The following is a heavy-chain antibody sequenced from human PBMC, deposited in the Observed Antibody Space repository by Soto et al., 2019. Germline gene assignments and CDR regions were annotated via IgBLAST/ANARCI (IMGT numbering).Heavy chain of an antibody. D-gene: IGHD6-19*01. CDR2: ISAYNGNT. V-gene: IGHV1-18*01. CDR1: GYTFTSYG. Sequence: GASVKVSCKASGYTFTSYGISWVRQAPGQGLEWMGWISAYNGNTKYAQKLQGRVSMTTDTSTSTAYMELSSLRSEDTAVYYCARDLGGWPDYWGQGTLVTVSS. J-gene: IGHJ4*02. CDR3: ARDLGGWPDY.